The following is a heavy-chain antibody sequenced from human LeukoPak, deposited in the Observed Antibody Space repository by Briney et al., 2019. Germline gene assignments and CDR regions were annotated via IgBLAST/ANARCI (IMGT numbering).Heavy chain of an antibody. V-gene: IGHV1-2*04. D-gene: IGHD2-2*01. CDR2: INPNSGGT. Sequence: ASVKVSCKASGYTFTGYYMHWVRQAPGQGLEWMGWINPNSGGTNYAQQFQGWVTLTRDTSTSTAYLELRSLRSDDTAVYYCARGGGVVVPAAPQAHNMDVWGKGTTVTVSS. J-gene: IGHJ6*03. CDR3: ARGGGVVVPAAPQAHNMDV. CDR1: GYTFTGYY.